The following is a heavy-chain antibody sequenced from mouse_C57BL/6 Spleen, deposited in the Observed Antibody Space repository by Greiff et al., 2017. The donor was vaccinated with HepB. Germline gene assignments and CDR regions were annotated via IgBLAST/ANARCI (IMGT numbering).Heavy chain of an antibody. J-gene: IGHJ2*01. CDR3: TMYDGNFDY. CDR1: GFNIKDDY. Sequence: EVKLQESGAELVRPGASVKLSCTASGFNIKDDYMHWVKQRPEQGLEWIGWIDPENGDTEYASKFQGKATITADTSSNTAYLQRSSLTSEDTAVYYCTMYDGNFDYWGQGTTLTVSS. CDR2: IDPENGDT. V-gene: IGHV14-4*01. D-gene: IGHD2-14*01.